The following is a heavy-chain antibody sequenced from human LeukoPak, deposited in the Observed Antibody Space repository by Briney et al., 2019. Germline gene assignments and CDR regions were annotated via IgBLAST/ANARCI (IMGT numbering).Heavy chain of an antibody. CDR1: GFTFDDYA. CDR2: ISWNSGSI. CDR3: AKDLGPYCSGGSCYYYGMDV. J-gene: IGHJ6*02. D-gene: IGHD2-15*01. Sequence: GGSLRLSCAASGFTFDDYAMHWVRQAPGKGLEWVSGISWNSGSIGYADSVEGRFTISRDNAKNSLYLQMNSLRAEDTALYYCAKDLGPYCSGGSCYYYGMDVWGQGTTVTVSS. V-gene: IGHV3-9*01.